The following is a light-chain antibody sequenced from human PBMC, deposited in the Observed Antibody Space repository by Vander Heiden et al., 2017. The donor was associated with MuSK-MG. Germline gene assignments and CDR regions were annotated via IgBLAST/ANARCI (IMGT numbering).Light chain of an antibody. V-gene: IGLV2-14*01. CDR2: EVS. CDR3: SSYTSSNSVV. CDR1: SSDVGGYNY. J-gene: IGLJ2*01. Sequence: QPALTQPAPVSGSPGQSSTISCTGTSSDVGGYNYVSWYQQHPGNAPKFMIYEVSKRPSGVSNRFSGSKSGNTASLTISGLQAEDEADYYCSSYTSSNSVVFGGGTKLTVL.